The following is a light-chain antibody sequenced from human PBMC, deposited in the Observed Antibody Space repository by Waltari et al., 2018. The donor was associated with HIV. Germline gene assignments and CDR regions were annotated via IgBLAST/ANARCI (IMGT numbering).Light chain of an antibody. V-gene: IGLV2-14*03. Sequence: QSALTQPASVSGSRGQSITMSCTGTSSDIGAYNHVSWFQQRPGKAPKLIIYDVTDRPSGVSERVSGSKSGITASLTISGLQADDEGDYYCSSYTASNTLWVFGGGTKLTVL. CDR2: DVT. J-gene: IGLJ3*02. CDR3: SSYTASNTLWV. CDR1: SSDIGAYNH.